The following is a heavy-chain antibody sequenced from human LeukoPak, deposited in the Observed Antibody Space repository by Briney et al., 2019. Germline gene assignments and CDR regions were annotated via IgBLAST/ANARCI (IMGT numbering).Heavy chain of an antibody. V-gene: IGHV4-39*01. Sequence: SETLSLTCAVSGGSISSISSNNWAWIRQPPGKGLELIAAIHYTGSTHYNPSFMSRVTISVDTSKNQFSLKLNSLTATDTAVYYCARLPTGYPNWFDTWGQGILVTVSS. D-gene: IGHD5-18*01. CDR2: IHYTGST. J-gene: IGHJ5*02. CDR1: GGSISSISSNN. CDR3: ARLPTGYPNWFDT.